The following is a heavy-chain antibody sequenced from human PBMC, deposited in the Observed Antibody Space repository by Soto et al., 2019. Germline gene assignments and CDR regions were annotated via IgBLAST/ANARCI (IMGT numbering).Heavy chain of an antibody. V-gene: IGHV1-69*01. CDR2: IIPVFGTA. Sequence: QVQLVQSGAEVKKPGSSVKVSCKVSGGAFISYAISWVRQAPGRGLEWMGGIIPVFGTANYTQKFQGRVTITADASTSTAYMELSGLTSEDTALYYCARGRVTTHLTAFDYWGQGTLVTVSS. CDR3: ARGRVTTHLTAFDY. D-gene: IGHD4-17*01. CDR1: GGAFISYA. J-gene: IGHJ4*02.